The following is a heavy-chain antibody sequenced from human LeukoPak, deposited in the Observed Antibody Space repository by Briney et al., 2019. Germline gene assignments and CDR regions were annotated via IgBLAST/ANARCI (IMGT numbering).Heavy chain of an antibody. J-gene: IGHJ6*02. CDR2: ISYDGSNK. CDR1: GFTFSSYG. V-gene: IGHV3-30*03. CDR3: ARDKVADYGDYAPYYYGMDV. Sequence: PGGSLRLSCAASGFTFSSYGMHWVRQAPGKGLEWVAVISYDGSNKYYADSVKGRFTISRDNSKNTLYLQMNSLRAEDTAVYYCARDKVADYGDYAPYYYGMDVWGQGTTVTVSS. D-gene: IGHD4-17*01.